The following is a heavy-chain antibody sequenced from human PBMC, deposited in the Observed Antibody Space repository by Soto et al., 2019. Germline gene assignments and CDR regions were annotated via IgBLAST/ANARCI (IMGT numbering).Heavy chain of an antibody. CDR1: GFTFSDYY. CDR3: VTARGPQGWFDP. J-gene: IGHJ5*02. CDR2: IDGSGTII. D-gene: IGHD3-10*01. V-gene: IGHV3-11*01. Sequence: QVQLVESGGGLVKPGGSLRLSCAASGFTFSDYYMTWIRQAPGKGLEWVSYIDGSGTIIYYAASVKGRFTISRDNAQNSPFLQMNSQRAEDTAIYYCVTARGPQGWFDPWGQGTLVTVSS.